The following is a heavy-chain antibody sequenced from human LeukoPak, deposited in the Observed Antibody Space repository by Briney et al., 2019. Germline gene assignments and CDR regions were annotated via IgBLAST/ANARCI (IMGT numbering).Heavy chain of an antibody. J-gene: IGHJ4*02. D-gene: IGHD5-24*01. CDR1: GGSISSSSYY. Sequence: SETLSLTCTVSGGSISSSSYYWGWIRQPPGKGLEWIGSIYYSGSTYYNPSLKSRVTISVDTSKNQFSLKLSSVTAVDTAVYYCARDRWLQLEPLDYWGQGTLVTVSS. V-gene: IGHV4-39*07. CDR2: IYYSGST. CDR3: ARDRWLQLEPLDY.